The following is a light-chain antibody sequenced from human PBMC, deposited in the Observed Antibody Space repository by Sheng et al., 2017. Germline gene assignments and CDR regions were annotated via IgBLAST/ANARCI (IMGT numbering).Light chain of an antibody. Sequence: DIQMTQSPSSLSASVGDTVTITCRASQDISNYLNWYQQKPGKAPNLLIYAASTLQSGVPSRFSGSGSGTEFTLTISSLQPEDFATYYCQQLNSYPYTFGQGTKLEIK. J-gene: IGKJ2*01. V-gene: IGKV1-9*01. CDR1: QDISNY. CDR2: AAS. CDR3: QQLNSYPYT.